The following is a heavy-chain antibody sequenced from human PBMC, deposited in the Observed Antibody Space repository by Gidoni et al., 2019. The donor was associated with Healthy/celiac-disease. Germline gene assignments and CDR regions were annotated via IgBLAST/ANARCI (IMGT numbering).Heavy chain of an antibody. CDR3: AKGGGYDFWSGYYNSDWFDP. CDR2: ISGSGGST. J-gene: IGHJ5*02. Sequence: EVQLLESGGGLVQPGGSLRLSCAASGFTCSSYAMSWVRQAPGKGLEWVSAISGSGGSTYYADSVKGRFTISRDNSKNTLYLQMNSLRAEDTAVYYCAKGGGYDFWSGYYNSDWFDPWGQGTLVTVSS. CDR1: GFTCSSYA. D-gene: IGHD3-3*01. V-gene: IGHV3-23*01.